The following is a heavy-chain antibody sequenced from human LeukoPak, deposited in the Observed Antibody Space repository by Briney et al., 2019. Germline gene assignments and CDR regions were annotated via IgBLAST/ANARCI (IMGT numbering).Heavy chain of an antibody. CDR1: GYTFTSYY. Sequence: GASVKVSCKASGYTFTSYYMHWVRQAPGQGLEWMGLIYPSGGSTSHAQKFQERVTMTRDTSTSTVHMELSSLRSEDTAVYYCARAVGSGSAGRYLFDYWGQGTLVTVSS. CDR2: IYPSGGST. CDR3: ARAVGSGSAGRYLFDY. D-gene: IGHD1-26*01. V-gene: IGHV1-46*01. J-gene: IGHJ4*02.